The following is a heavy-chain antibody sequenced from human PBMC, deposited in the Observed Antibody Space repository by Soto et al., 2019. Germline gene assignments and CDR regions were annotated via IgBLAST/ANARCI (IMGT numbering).Heavy chain of an antibody. V-gene: IGHV4-59*01. CDR1: GGSMSSSY. Sequence: SETLSLTCTVSGGSMSSSYWRWIRQPPGKGLEFIGYVYYSGSTSYNPSLKSRVTISVDTSKNQFSLKLTSVTAADTAVYYCGRGAMLRGDHRGIDYWGQGTLVTVSS. CDR3: GRGAMLRGDHRGIDY. J-gene: IGHJ4*02. D-gene: IGHD3-10*01. CDR2: VYYSGST.